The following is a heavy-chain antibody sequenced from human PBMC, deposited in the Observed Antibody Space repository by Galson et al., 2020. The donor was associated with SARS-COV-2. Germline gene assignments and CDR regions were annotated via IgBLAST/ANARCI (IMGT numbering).Heavy chain of an antibody. CDR1: GFTFSSYA. CDR2: ISYDGSNK. Sequence: GGSLRLSCAPSGFTFSSYAMHWVRQAPGKGLEWVAVISYDGSNKYYADSVKGRFTISRDNSKNTLYLQMNSLRAEDTAVYYCARTMSGSYYSPYDYWGQGTLVTVSS. J-gene: IGHJ4*02. V-gene: IGHV3-30-3*01. D-gene: IGHD1-26*01. CDR3: ARTMSGSYYSPYDY.